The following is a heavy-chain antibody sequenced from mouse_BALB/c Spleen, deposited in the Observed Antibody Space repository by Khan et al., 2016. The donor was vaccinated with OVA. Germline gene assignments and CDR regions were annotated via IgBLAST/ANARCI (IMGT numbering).Heavy chain of an antibody. CDR1: GFTFSDYY. D-gene: IGHD1-1*02. J-gene: IGHJ3*01. CDR2: ISDGGSYT. CDR3: ARGFYGGPFIY. Sequence: EVELVESGGGLVKPGGPLKLSCAASGFTFSDYYMYWVRQTPEKRLEWVATISDGGSYTYYPDSVKGRFTISRDDVKNNLYLQVSGLKSEDSAMYYCARGFYGGPFIYWGQGTLVTVSA. V-gene: IGHV5-4*02.